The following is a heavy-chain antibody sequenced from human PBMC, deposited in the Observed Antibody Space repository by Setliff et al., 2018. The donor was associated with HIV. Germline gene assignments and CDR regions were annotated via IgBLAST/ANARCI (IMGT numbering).Heavy chain of an antibody. Sequence: ASVKVSCKASGYTFTSYGISWVRQAPGQGLEWMGWISAYNGNTNYAQKLQGRVTMTTDTSTGTVYMELRSLRSDDTAVYYCAKDPSVTVTTIWGQGTMVTVSS. CDR3: AKDPSVTVTTI. V-gene: IGHV1-18*01. CDR2: ISAYNGNT. J-gene: IGHJ3*02. D-gene: IGHD4-17*01. CDR1: GYTFTSYG.